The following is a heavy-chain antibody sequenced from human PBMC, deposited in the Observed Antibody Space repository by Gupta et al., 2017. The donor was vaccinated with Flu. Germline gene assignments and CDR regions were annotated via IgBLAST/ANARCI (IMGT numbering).Heavy chain of an antibody. CDR3: AAAHYYDNSGYNARNDAFDI. CDR2: IPVGRGNT. CDR1: RSA. V-gene: IGHV1-58*01. J-gene: IGHJ3*02. D-gene: IGHD3-22*01. Sequence: RSAVQWVGQARGKRLGWIGWIPVGRGNTNYAKKFQERVTNYREMSTSTAYMELSSLRSDDTAVYYCAAAHYYDNSGYNARNDAFDIWGQGTMVTVSS.